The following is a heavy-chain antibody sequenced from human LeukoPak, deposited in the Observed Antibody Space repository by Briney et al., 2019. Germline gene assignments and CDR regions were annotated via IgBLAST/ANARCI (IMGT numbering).Heavy chain of an antibody. V-gene: IGHV4-39*07. CDR2: IYYSGST. J-gene: IGHJ4*02. CDR1: GGSISSSSYY. D-gene: IGHD4-17*01. Sequence: PSETLSLTCTVSGGSISSSSYYWGWLRHPPGKGLEWVGSIYYSGSTYYNSSLKSRVTISVDTSENQSSLKLSSVTAADTAVYYSARDPTQRLRCSGYYFDYWGQGTLVTVSS. CDR3: ARDPTQRLRCSGYYFDY.